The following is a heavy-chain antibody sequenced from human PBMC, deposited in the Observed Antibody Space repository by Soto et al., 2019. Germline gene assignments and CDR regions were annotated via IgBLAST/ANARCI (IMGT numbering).Heavy chain of an antibody. CDR3: ARDKMIYTFGSGTFDY. CDR2: ISGYNGDT. D-gene: IGHD3-10*01. V-gene: IGHV1-18*04. Sequence: QIQLVQSGAEVKKPGASVKVSCKASGYTFTSFGISWVRQAPGQGLEWMGWISGYNGDTDIAQKVQGRVTITTDTSTSTAYMELRSLRSDDTAVYFCARDKMIYTFGSGTFDYWGQGTVVTVSS. J-gene: IGHJ4*02. CDR1: GYTFTSFG.